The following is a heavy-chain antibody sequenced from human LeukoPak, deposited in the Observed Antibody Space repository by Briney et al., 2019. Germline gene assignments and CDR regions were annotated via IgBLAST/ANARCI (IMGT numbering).Heavy chain of an antibody. V-gene: IGHV1-18*01. D-gene: IGHD6-19*01. J-gene: IGHJ4*02. CDR3: ARARGSSGWYMYFDY. CDR1: GYTFTSYG. CDR2: ISAYNGNT. Sequence: GASVKVSCKASGYTFTSYGISWVRQAPGQGLEWMGWISAYNGNTNYAQKLQGRVTMTTDTSTSTAYTELRSLRSDDTAVYYCARARGSSGWYMYFDYWGQGTLVTVSS.